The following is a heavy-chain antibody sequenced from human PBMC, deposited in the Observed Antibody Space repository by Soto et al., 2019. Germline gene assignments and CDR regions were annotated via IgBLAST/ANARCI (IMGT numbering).Heavy chain of an antibody. CDR3: ARGIESAPGAFDY. V-gene: IGHV1-69*02. J-gene: IGHJ4*02. D-gene: IGHD1-26*01. CDR1: GGTFTSYL. CDR2: IIPVLGVT. Sequence: QVQLVQSGAEVKKPGSSVKVSCKASGGTFTSYLFSWVRQAPGQGLEWVGRIIPVLGVTNYAQKFQGRITITADKSTSTTYMEVSSLKSEDTAVYYCARGIESAPGAFDYWGQGTLVTVSS.